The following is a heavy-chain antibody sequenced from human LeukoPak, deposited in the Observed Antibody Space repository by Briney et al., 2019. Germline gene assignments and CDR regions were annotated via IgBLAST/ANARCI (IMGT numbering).Heavy chain of an antibody. Sequence: GGSLRLSCVGSGSTFRSYAMSWVRQAPEKGLEFVSGNENGGTTYYADSVKGRFSISRDNSKNTLYLQMDSLRGEDTAVYYCAKDFRIGYSAHFDYWGQGALVTVSS. CDR2: NENGGTT. D-gene: IGHD2-21*01. J-gene: IGHJ4*02. CDR3: AKDFRIGYSAHFDY. V-gene: IGHV3-23*01. CDR1: GSTFRSYA.